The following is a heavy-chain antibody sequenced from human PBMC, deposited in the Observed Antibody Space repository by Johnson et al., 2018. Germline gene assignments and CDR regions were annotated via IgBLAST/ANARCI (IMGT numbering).Heavy chain of an antibody. V-gene: IGHV3-33*01. Sequence: QVQLLESGGGVVQPGRSLRLSCAASGFTFSSYGMHWVRQAPGKGLEWVAGIWYDGSNKYYADSVKGRCTLSRDNSKNTLDLQMNSLRAEDQAVYYCARVRGVYYYDSSGYYSDDAFDIWGQGTMVTVSS. CDR2: IWYDGSNK. CDR3: ARVRGVYYYDSSGYYSDDAFDI. D-gene: IGHD3-22*01. J-gene: IGHJ3*02. CDR1: GFTFSSYG.